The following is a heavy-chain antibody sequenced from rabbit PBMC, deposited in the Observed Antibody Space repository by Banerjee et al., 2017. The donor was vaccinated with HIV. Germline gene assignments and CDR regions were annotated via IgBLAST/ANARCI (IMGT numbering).Heavy chain of an antibody. CDR3: ARDLHAGYIDGTDWGNL. CDR1: GFSFNNSFY. Sequence: QSLEESGGDLVKPGASLTLTCTASGFSFNNSFYMCWVRQAPGKGLEWIACIYAGSSGSTYYASWAKGRFTISKTSSTTVTLQMTTLTAADTATYFCARDLHAGYIDGTDWGNLWGPGTLVTVS. V-gene: IGHV1S40*01. J-gene: IGHJ4*01. D-gene: IGHD7-1*01. CDR2: IYAGSSGST.